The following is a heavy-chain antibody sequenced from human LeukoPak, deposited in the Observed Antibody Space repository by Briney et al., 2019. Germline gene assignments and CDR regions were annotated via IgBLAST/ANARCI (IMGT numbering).Heavy chain of an antibody. D-gene: IGHD2-2*01. J-gene: IGHJ4*02. CDR2: IFPSDSDT. Sequence: GESLKISCKGSGYRFTSYWIGWVRQMPGKGLEWMGIIFPSDSDTRYSPSFQGQVTISADKSTSTAYLQWSSLKASDTAIYYCARGISSTYIGDYWGQGTLVTVSS. V-gene: IGHV5-51*01. CDR1: GYRFTSYW. CDR3: ARGISSTYIGDY.